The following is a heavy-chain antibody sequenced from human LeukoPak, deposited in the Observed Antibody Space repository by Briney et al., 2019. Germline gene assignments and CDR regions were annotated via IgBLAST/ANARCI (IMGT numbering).Heavy chain of an antibody. J-gene: IGHJ5*02. CDR3: VRNGEGAAISVNYWFDP. V-gene: IGHV1-8*01. D-gene: IGHD2-2*02. CDR2: MNPNNGNT. Sequence: ASVKVSCKASGFTFTSYDINWVRQASGQGLEWMGWMNPNNGNTGYAQKFQGRVTMTRDTSISTAYMELRGLRSEDTAVYYCVRNGEGAAISVNYWFDPWGQGTLVTVSS. CDR1: GFTFTSYD.